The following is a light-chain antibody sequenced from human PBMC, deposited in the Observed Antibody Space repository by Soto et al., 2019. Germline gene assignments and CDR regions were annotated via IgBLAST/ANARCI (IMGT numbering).Light chain of an antibody. J-gene: IGKJ1*01. CDR3: QQYNSYSRT. V-gene: IGKV1-5*03. CDR1: QSFSSW. CDR2: KAS. Sequence: DIQMTQCPATVSASVGDRVTITCRASQSFSSWLAWYQQKPGKAPKLLIYKASSLESGVPSRFSGSGSGTEFTLTISSLQPDDFATYYCQQYNSYSRTFGQGTKVEIK.